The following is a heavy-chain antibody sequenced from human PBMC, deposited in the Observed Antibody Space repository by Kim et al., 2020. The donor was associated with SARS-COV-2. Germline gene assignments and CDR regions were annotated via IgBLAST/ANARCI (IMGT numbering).Heavy chain of an antibody. Sequence: GGSLRLSCAASGFTFSSYGMHWVRQAPGKGLEWVAVIWYDGSNKYYADSVKGRFTISRDNSKNTLYLQMNSLRAEDTAVYYCAREVLGGTSDVWGQGTMVTVSS. CDR1: GFTFSSYG. CDR3: AREVLGGTSDV. J-gene: IGHJ6*02. CDR2: IWYDGSNK. V-gene: IGHV3-33*01. D-gene: IGHD3-10*01.